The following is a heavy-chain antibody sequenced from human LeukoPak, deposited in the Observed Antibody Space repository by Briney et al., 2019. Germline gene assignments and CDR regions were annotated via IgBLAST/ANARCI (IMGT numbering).Heavy chain of an antibody. Sequence: GGSLRLSCAASGFTFSGSAMHWVRQASGKGLEWLGHIRNKPNNYATAYAASVKGRFTISRDDAKSTAYLQMNSLRAEDTSVYYCATVRGGSGTYYNDYWGQGTLVTVSS. J-gene: IGHJ4*02. CDR2: IRNKPNNYAT. D-gene: IGHD3-10*01. CDR1: GFTFSGSA. V-gene: IGHV3-73*01. CDR3: ATVRGGSGTYYNDY.